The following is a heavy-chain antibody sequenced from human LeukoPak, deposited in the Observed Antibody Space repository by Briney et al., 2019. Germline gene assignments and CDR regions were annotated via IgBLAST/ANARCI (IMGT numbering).Heavy chain of an antibody. Sequence: ASVKVSCKASGYTFTGYYMHWVRQAPGQGLEWRGWINPNSGNTGYAQKFQGRVTITRNTSISTAYMELSSLRSEDTAVYYCAREDYYDSGSNDYWGQGTLVTVSS. CDR2: INPNSGNT. D-gene: IGHD3-22*01. CDR3: AREDYYDSGSNDY. J-gene: IGHJ4*02. CDR1: GYTFTGYY. V-gene: IGHV1-8*03.